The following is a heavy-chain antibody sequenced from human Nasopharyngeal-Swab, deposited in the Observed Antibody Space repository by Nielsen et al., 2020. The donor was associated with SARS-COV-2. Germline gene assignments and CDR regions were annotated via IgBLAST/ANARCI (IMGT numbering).Heavy chain of an antibody. V-gene: IGHV3-74*01. CDR1: GFTFSTSW. D-gene: IGHD3-22*01. Sequence: GESLKISCAASGFTFSTSWMHWVRQAPGKGLVWVSRISSDGKTIYYADSVKGRFTISRDNAKNSLYLQMNSLRAEDTAVYYCARGDYYDSSGYYTYWGQGTLVTVSS. CDR2: ISSDGKTI. CDR3: ARGDYYDSSGYYTY. J-gene: IGHJ4*02.